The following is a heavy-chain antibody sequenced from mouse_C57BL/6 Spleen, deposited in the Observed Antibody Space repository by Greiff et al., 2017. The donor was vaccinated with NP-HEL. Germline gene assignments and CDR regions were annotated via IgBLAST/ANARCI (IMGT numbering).Heavy chain of an antibody. Sequence: VQLQQSGAELVMPGASVKLSCKASGYTFTSYWMHWVKQRPGQGLEWIGEIDPSDSYTNYNQKFKGKSTLTVDKSSSTAYMQLSSLTSEDSAVYYCARVSDYDYAMDYWGQGTSVTVSS. D-gene: IGHD2-4*01. CDR2: IDPSDSYT. J-gene: IGHJ4*01. CDR3: ARVSDYDYAMDY. V-gene: IGHV1-69*01. CDR1: GYTFTSYW.